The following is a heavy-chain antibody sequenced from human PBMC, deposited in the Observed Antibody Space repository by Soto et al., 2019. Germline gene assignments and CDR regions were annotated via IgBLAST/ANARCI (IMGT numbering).Heavy chain of an antibody. Sequence: ASVKVSCKASGYTFTSYYISWVRQATGQGLEWMGWMNPSSGNTGYAQKFQGRVTMTRNTSISTAYMELSSLRSDDTAVYYCARVWYYYGSGSILSLTYYYYYGMDGWGQGTTVTVSS. CDR2: MNPSSGNT. V-gene: IGHV1-8*01. CDR3: ARVWYYYGSGSILSLTYYYYYGMDG. CDR1: GYTFTSYY. J-gene: IGHJ6*02. D-gene: IGHD3-10*01.